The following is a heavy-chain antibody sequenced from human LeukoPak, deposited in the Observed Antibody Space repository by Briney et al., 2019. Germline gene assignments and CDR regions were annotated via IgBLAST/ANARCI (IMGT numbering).Heavy chain of an antibody. CDR3: ASSPYSSGWYRSFAFDI. Sequence: GGSLRLSCAASGFTFSDYYMNWIRQAPGKGLEWVSYISSSGSTIYYADSVKGRFTISRDNAKNSLYLQMNSLRAEDTAVYYCASSPYSSGWYRSFAFDIWGQGTMVTVSS. CDR2: ISSSGSTI. V-gene: IGHV3-11*01. CDR1: GFTFSDYY. J-gene: IGHJ3*02. D-gene: IGHD6-19*01.